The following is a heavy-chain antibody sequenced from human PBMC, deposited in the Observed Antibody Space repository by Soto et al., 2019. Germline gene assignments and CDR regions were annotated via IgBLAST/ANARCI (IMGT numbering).Heavy chain of an antibody. D-gene: IGHD3-16*01. CDR3: ARARGVDS. V-gene: IGHV3-74*01. J-gene: IGHJ5*01. CDR2: INTDGSET. Sequence: GGSPRLSCAAPGFTFSSYWMHWVRQVPGKGLVWVSRINTDGSETNYADSVKGRFTVSRDNAKNTQYLQMNSLRAEDTAVYYCARARGVDSWGQGTLVTVSS. CDR1: GFTFSSYW.